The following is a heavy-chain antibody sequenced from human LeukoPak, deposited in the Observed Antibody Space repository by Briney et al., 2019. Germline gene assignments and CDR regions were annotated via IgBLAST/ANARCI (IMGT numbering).Heavy chain of an antibody. V-gene: IGHV3-30-3*01. J-gene: IGHJ5*02. CDR1: GFTFSNAW. CDR3: ARDLEGYCSGGSCYSGEFDP. D-gene: IGHD2-15*01. Sequence: GGSLRLSCAASGFTFSNAWMSWVRQAPGKGLEWVAVISYDGSNKYYADSVEGRFTISRDNSKNTLYLQMNSLRAEDTAVYYCARDLEGYCSGGSCYSGEFDPWGQGTLVTVSS. CDR2: ISYDGSNK.